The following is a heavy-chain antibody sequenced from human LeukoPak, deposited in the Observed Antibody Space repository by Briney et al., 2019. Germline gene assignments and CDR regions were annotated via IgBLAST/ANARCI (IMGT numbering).Heavy chain of an antibody. D-gene: IGHD2-2*01. V-gene: IGHV4-39*01. J-gene: IGHJ4*02. CDR3: ARTSPIVVVPAAMPYFDY. CDR2: IYYSGST. Sequence: SETLSLTCTVSGGSISSSSYYWGWIRQPPGKGLEWIGSIYYSGSTYYNPSLKSRVTISVDTSKNQFSLKLSSVTTADTAVYYCARTSPIVVVPAAMPYFDYWGQGTLVTVSS. CDR1: GGSISSSSYY.